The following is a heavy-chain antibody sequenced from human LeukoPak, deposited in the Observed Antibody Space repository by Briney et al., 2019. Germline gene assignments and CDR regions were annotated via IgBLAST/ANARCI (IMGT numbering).Heavy chain of an antibody. CDR2: EGSAGGT. CDR3: ASRTWVGGGFYAFDI. V-gene: IGHV3-23*01. Sequence: GGSLRLSCAASGFTLTNRAVTWVRQAPGKGLEWVAAEGSAGGTYYADSVKGRFTIYRGNSEKTLSLQMDRLRVEDTALYYCASRTWVGGGFYAFDIWGQGTMVTVSS. CDR1: GFTLTNRA. D-gene: IGHD3-16*01. J-gene: IGHJ3*02.